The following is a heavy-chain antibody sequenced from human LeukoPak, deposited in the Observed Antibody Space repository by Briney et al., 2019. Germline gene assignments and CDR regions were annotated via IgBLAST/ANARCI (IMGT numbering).Heavy chain of an antibody. J-gene: IGHJ5*02. CDR3: ARTFDDYGDKFDP. CDR2: INPSGGST. CDR1: GYTFTSYY. D-gene: IGHD4-17*01. Sequence: ASVKVSSKASGYTFTSYYMHWVRQAPGQGLEWMGIINPSGGSTSYAQKFQGRVTMTRDTSTRTVYMELSSLRSEDTAVYYCARTFDDYGDKFDPWGQGTLVTVSS. V-gene: IGHV1-46*01.